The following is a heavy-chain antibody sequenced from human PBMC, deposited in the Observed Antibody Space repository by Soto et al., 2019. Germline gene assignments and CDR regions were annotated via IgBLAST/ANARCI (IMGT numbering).Heavy chain of an antibody. CDR3: ARGDTRLGELSHDY. V-gene: IGHV4-30-2*01. D-gene: IGHD3-16*02. Sequence: SETLSLTCVVSGGSVTSGGHSWSWIRQAPGKGLEWVGSIYQSKSAYYNPSLRSRVAISVDRSNNQVSLRMTSVAAADTAIYYCARGDTRLGELSHDYWGQGTLVTVSS. CDR1: GGSVTSGGHS. J-gene: IGHJ4*02. CDR2: IYQSKSA.